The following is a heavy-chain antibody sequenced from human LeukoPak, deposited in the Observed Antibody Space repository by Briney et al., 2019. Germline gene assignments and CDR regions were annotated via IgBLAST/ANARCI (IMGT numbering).Heavy chain of an antibody. Sequence: SVKVSCKASGGTFSSYAITWVRQPPAQGLEWMGRIIPILGIATYAQNFQGRVTITADKSTSTAYMELSSLRSEDTAVYYCARDLVVSCSSTSCSVAPSDFWGQGTLVTVSS. D-gene: IGHD2-2*01. V-gene: IGHV1-69*04. J-gene: IGHJ4*02. CDR1: GGTFSSYA. CDR2: IIPILGIA. CDR3: ARDLVVSCSSTSCSVAPSDF.